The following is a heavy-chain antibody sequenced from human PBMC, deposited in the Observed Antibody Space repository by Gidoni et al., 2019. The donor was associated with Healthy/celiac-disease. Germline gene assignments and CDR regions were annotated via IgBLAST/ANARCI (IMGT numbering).Heavy chain of an antibody. D-gene: IGHD3-16*02. J-gene: IGHJ4*02. CDR3: ARVSSYYDYVWGSYRQGPFDY. CDR1: GFTFSSYA. CDR2: ISYDGSNK. V-gene: IGHV3-30-3*01. Sequence: QVQLVESGGGVVQPGRSLRLSCAASGFTFSSYAMHWVRQAPGKGLEWVAVISYDGSNKYYADSVKGRFTISRDNSKNTLYLQMNSLRAEDTAVYYCARVSSYYDYVWGSYRQGPFDYWGQGTLVTVSS.